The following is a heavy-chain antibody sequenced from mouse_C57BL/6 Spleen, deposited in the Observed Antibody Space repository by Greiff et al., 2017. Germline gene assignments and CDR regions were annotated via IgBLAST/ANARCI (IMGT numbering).Heavy chain of an antibody. Sequence: VQLVESGPGLVQPSQSLSITCTVSGFSLTGYGVHWVRQSPGKGLEWLGVIWRGGSTDYNAAFMSRTSITKDNSKSQVFFKMNSRQADDTAIYYWAKNYYYDYAGYFDVWGTGTTVTVSS. V-gene: IGHV2-5*01. CDR2: IWRGGST. CDR1: GFSLTGYG. J-gene: IGHJ1*03. D-gene: IGHD2-4*01. CDR3: AKNYYYDYAGYFDV.